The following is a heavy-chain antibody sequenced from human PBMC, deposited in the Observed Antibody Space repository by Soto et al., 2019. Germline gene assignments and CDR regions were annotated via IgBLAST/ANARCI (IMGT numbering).Heavy chain of an antibody. V-gene: IGHV3-48*02. CDR2: ISRSSTGI. Sequence: EVQLVESGGGLVQPGGSLRLSCAASGFTFSLYSMSWVRQAPGKGLEWVSYISRSSTGIHYADSVKGRFTISRDDATNSMHLQMNSLSDGDTAVYYCARAVTWGLDVWGLGTTVSISS. CDR3: ARAVTWGLDV. D-gene: IGHD3-10*01. J-gene: IGHJ6*02. CDR1: GFTFSLYS.